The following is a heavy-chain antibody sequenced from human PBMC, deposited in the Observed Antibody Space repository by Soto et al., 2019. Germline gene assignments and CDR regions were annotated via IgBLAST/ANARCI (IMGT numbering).Heavy chain of an antibody. Sequence: SETLSLTCSVSGASISSFNWNWVRPPAGKGPEWVGRRNIAGTINYNPSLKSRITMSMDTSKNQISLHLGSVTAADTAIYYCARDRGEYTSSWFWYFPHWCDGTLVTVSS. CDR3: ARDRGEYTSSWFWYFPH. V-gene: IGHV4-4*07. J-gene: IGHJ1*01. D-gene: IGHD6-13*01. CDR1: GASISSFN. CDR2: RNIAGTI.